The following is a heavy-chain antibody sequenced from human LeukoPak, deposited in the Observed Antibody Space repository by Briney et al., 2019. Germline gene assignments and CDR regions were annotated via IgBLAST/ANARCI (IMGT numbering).Heavy chain of an antibody. CDR1: GFTFSSYG. CDR2: IRYDGSNK. J-gene: IGHJ4*02. CDR3: AKDLTGYYILGPDY. D-gene: IGHD3-9*01. V-gene: IGHV3-30*02. Sequence: PGESLRLSCAASGFTFSSYGMHWVRQAPGKGLEWVAFIRYDGSNKYYADSVKGRFTISRDNSKNTLYLQMNSLRAEDTAVYYCAKDLTGYYILGPDYWGQGTLVTVSS.